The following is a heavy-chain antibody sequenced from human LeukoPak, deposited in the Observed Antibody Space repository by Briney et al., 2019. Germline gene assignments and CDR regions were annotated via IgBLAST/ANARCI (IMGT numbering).Heavy chain of an antibody. D-gene: IGHD7-27*01. Sequence: SETLSLTCTVSGGSISSYYWSWIRQPPGKGLEWIGYVYYSGSTNYNPSLKSRVTISLDTSKNQFSLKLSSVTAADTAMYYCARQELGYYYMDVWGKGTTVTVSS. CDR2: VYYSGST. CDR1: GGSISSYY. V-gene: IGHV4-59*01. J-gene: IGHJ6*03. CDR3: ARQELGYYYMDV.